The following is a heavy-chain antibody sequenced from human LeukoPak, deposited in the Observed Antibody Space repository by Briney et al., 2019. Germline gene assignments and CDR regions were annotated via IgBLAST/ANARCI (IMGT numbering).Heavy chain of an antibody. CDR2: IYYSGST. D-gene: IGHD3-22*01. V-gene: IGHV4-39*07. CDR3: ARVHVNSGYYFGDAFDI. CDR1: GGSISSSSYY. J-gene: IGHJ3*02. Sequence: SETLSLTCTVSGGSISSSSYYWGWIRQPPGKGLEWIGSIYYSGSTYYNPSLKSRVTISVDTSKNQFSLKLSSVTAADTAIYYCARVHVNSGYYFGDAFDIWGQGTMVTVSS.